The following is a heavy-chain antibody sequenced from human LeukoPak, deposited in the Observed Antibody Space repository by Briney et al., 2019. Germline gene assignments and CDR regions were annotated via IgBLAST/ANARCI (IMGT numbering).Heavy chain of an antibody. CDR3: ARDTYYYDSSGYYEQSFDY. J-gene: IGHJ4*02. Sequence: GGSLRLSCAASGFTFSSYWMSWVRQAPGKGLEWVSSISSSSSYIYYADSVKGRFTISRDNAKNSLYLQMNSLRAEDTAVYYCARDTYYYDSSGYYEQSFDYWGQGTLVTVSS. CDR2: ISSSSSYI. CDR1: GFTFSSYW. D-gene: IGHD3-22*01. V-gene: IGHV3-21*01.